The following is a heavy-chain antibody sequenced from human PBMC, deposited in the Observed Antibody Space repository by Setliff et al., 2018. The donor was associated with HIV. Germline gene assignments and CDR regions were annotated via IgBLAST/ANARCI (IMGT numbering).Heavy chain of an antibody. Sequence: GGSLRLSCAASGFTFTTYGMHWVRQAPGKGLEWVAIIWYDGSNKYYAESVKGRFTISRDNSKNTVYLQMNSLRAEDTAVYYCAKYSSSWSYYSYYMNVWGKGTTVTVSS. D-gene: IGHD6-6*01. V-gene: IGHV3-33*06. J-gene: IGHJ6*03. CDR1: GFTFTTYG. CDR3: AKYSSSWSYYSYYMNV. CDR2: IWYDGSNK.